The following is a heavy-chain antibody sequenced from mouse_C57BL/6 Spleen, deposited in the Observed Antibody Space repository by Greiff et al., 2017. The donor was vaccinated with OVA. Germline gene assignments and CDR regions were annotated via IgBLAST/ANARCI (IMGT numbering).Heavy chain of an antibody. CDR3: ARDDYDYDGAWFAY. CDR2: ISYDGSN. J-gene: IGHJ3*01. D-gene: IGHD2-4*01. CDR1: GYSITSGYY. V-gene: IGHV3-6*01. Sequence: EVKLVESGPGLVKPSQSLSLTCSVTGYSITSGYYWNWIRQFPGNKLEWMGYISYDGSNNYNPSLKNRISITRDTSKNQFFLKLNSVTTEDTATYYCARDDYDYDGAWFAYWGQGTLVTVSA.